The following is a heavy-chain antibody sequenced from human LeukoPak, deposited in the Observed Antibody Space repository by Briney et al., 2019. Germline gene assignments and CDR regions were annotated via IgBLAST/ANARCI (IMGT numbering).Heavy chain of an antibody. CDR3: ARHPSYYSGWPLDY. Sequence: PGESLKISCQGSGHSFPNYWIGWVRQMPGKGLEWMGIIYLGDSDTRYSPSFQGQVTISVDKSISTAYLQWSSLKASDTAVYYCARHPSYYSGWPLDYWGQGTLVTVSS. CDR2: IYLGDSDT. V-gene: IGHV5-51*01. CDR1: GHSFPNYW. D-gene: IGHD6-19*01. J-gene: IGHJ4*02.